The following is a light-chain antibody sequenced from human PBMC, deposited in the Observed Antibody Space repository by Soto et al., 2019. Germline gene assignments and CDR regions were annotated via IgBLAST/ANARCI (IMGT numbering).Light chain of an antibody. CDR2: GAS. CDR1: QSVSSSY. CDR3: QQPSNWPGT. J-gene: IGKJ3*01. Sequence: EIVLTQSPGTLSLSPGERATLSCRASQSVSSSYLAWYQQKPGQAPRLLIYGASSRATGIPDRFSGSGSGTAFTLTISRLEPENFAVYSCQQPSNWPGTFGAGTKVDIK. V-gene: IGKV3D-20*02.